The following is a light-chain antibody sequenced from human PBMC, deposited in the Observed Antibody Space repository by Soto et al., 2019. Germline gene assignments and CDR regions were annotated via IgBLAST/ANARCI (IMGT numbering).Light chain of an antibody. CDR3: FSYTSSGTYV. CDR2: EVS. CDR1: SSDVGNYKY. V-gene: IGLV2-14*01. Sequence: QSALTQPASVSGSPGQSITISCTGTSSDVGNYKYVSWYQQHPGKAPKLMIYEVSNRTSGVSNRFSGSKSGNTASLTISGLQAEYETDYYCFSYTSSGTYVFGTGTKLTVL. J-gene: IGLJ1*01.